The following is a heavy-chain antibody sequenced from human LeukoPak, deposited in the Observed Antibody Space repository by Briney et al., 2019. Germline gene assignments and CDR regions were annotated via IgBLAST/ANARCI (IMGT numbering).Heavy chain of an antibody. CDR3: AKVDIVATIDAGRLADY. CDR1: GFTPSSYG. Sequence: GRSLRLSCAASGFTPSSYGMQWFRQAPDKGLEWVAAISNDGSNKYYADSVKGRFTISRDNTKNTLYLQMNSLRAEDTAVYYCAKVDIVATIDAGRLADYWGQGTLVTVSS. CDR2: ISNDGSNK. V-gene: IGHV3-30*18. J-gene: IGHJ4*02. D-gene: IGHD5-12*01.